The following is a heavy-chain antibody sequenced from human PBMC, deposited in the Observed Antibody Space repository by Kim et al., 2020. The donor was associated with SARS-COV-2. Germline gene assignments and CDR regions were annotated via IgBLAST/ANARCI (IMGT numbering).Heavy chain of an antibody. CDR1: GGSISSGDYY. V-gene: IGHV4-30-4*08. Sequence: SETLSLTCTVSGGSISSGDYYWSWIRQPPGKGLEWIGYIYYSGSTYYNPSLKSRVTISVDTSKNPFSLKLSSVTAADTAVYYCAQVVISSNSYYYGMDVWGQGTP. D-gene: IGHD3-22*01. CDR3: AQVVISSNSYYYGMDV. J-gene: IGHJ6*01. CDR2: IYYSGST.